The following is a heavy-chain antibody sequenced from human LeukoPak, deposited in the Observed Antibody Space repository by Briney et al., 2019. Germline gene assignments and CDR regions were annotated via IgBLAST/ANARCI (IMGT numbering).Heavy chain of an antibody. Sequence: PSETLSLTCTVSGGSISSSSYYWGWIRQPPGKGLEWIGSIYYSGSTYYNPSLKRRVTISVDTAKNQFSLKLSSVTAADTAVYYCARHVARITGTTRWFDPWGQGTLVTVSS. V-gene: IGHV4-39*01. D-gene: IGHD1-7*01. CDR1: GGSISSSSYY. CDR2: IYYSGST. J-gene: IGHJ5*02. CDR3: ARHVARITGTTRWFDP.